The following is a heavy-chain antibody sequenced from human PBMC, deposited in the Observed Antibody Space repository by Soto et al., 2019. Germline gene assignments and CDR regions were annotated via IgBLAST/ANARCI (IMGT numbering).Heavy chain of an antibody. J-gene: IGHJ1*01. CDR3: AREPLGAAAGTQFQH. CDR2: INPSGGST. Sequence: ASVKVSCKASGYTFTSYYMHWVRQAPGQGLEWMGIINPSGGSTSYAQKFQGRVTMTRDTSTSTVYMELSSLRSEDTAVYYCAREPLGAAAGTQFQHWGQGTLVTVSS. D-gene: IGHD6-13*01. V-gene: IGHV1-46*01. CDR1: GYTFTSYY.